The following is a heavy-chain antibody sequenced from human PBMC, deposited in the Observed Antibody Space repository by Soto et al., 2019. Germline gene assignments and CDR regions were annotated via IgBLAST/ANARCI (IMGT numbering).Heavy chain of an antibody. J-gene: IGHJ4*02. CDR1: GGSVSSGNYY. CDR2: FYYTGSI. D-gene: IGHD6-13*01. V-gene: IGHV4-61*01. Sequence: QVQLQESGPGLVKPSETLSLTCTVSGGSVSSGNYYWSWIRQPPGKGLEWIGYFYYTGSINYNPXLQSRVTIVIXXSXNXXSLRLYSVTAADTAVYYCARSMFYSAGTTYSPFEYWGQGTLVTASS. CDR3: ARSMFYSAGTTYSPFEY.